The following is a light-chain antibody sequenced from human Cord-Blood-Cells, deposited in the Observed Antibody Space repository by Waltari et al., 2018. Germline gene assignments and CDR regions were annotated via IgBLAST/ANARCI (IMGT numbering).Light chain of an antibody. CDR3: QQYNSYPFT. V-gene: IGKV1-5*03. Sequence: DIPMTQSPSTLSASVGDRFTITCRASQSISSWLAWFQQKPGKAPKLLIYKASSLESGVPSRFSGSGSGTEFTLTISSLQPDDFATYYCQQYNSYPFTFGPGTKVDIK. CDR1: QSISSW. J-gene: IGKJ3*01. CDR2: KAS.